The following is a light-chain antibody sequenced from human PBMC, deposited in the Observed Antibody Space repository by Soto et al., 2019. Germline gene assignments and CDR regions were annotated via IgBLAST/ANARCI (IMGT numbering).Light chain of an antibody. Sequence: EIVMTQSPATLSVSPGERATLSCRASQSVATNLAWYQQKPGQPPRLLIYGASTRATGIPARFSGSGSGTEFTLTISSLQSVDFAVYSCQQRSNWPPTFGQGTRLEIK. J-gene: IGKJ5*01. CDR2: GAS. V-gene: IGKV3-15*01. CDR3: QQRSNWPPT. CDR1: QSVATN.